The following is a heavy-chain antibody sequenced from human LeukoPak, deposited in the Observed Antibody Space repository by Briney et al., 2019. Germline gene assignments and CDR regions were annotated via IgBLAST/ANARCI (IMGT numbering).Heavy chain of an antibody. CDR2: INPNSGGT. CDR3: ARGPRSYYYDSSGYPQGLFDY. CDR1: GYTFTGYY. V-gene: IGHV1-2*02. Sequence: GASVKVSCKASGYTFTGYYMHWVRQAPGQGLEWMGWINPNSGGTNYAQKFQGRVTMTRDTSISTAYMELSRLRSDDTAVYYCARGPRSYYYDSSGYPQGLFDYWGQGTLVTVSS. D-gene: IGHD3-22*01. J-gene: IGHJ4*02.